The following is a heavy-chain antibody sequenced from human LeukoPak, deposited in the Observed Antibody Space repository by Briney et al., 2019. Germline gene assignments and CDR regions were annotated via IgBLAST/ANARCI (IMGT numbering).Heavy chain of an antibody. CDR3: ARNEYDSSGYGKYYFDY. Sequence: SVTVSCKASGGTFSSYAISWVRQAPGQGLGWMGGIIPIFGTANYAQKFQGRVTITADESTGTAYMELSSLRSEGTAVYYCARNEYDSSGYGKYYFDYWGQGTLVTVSS. CDR1: GGTFSSYA. D-gene: IGHD3-22*01. V-gene: IGHV1-69*13. J-gene: IGHJ4*02. CDR2: IIPIFGTA.